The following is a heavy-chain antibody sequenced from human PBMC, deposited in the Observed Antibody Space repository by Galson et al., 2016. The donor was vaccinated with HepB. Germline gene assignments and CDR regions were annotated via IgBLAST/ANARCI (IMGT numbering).Heavy chain of an antibody. D-gene: IGHD2-15*01. CDR2: ISYSGRP. Sequence: ETLSLTCTVSGGSIRTSDYYWGWVRQSPGKGLEWIGTISYSGRPFYKPSLKSRVTISVDTSKSQFSLRLSSVTAADTAEYFCARLYCSGGSCYSRFFGMDVWGQGTTVTVSS. CDR3: ARLYCSGGSCYSRFFGMDV. CDR1: GGSIRTSDYY. J-gene: IGHJ6*02. V-gene: IGHV4-39*01.